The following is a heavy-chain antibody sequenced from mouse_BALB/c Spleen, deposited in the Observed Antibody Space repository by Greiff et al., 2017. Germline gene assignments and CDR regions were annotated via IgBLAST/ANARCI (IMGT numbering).Heavy chain of an antibody. J-gene: IGHJ1*01. V-gene: IGHV3-8*02. D-gene: IGHD1-1*01. CDR3: ARYIYYGSSYWYFDV. CDR2: ISYSGST. Sequence: EVQLQESGPSLVKPSQTLSLTCSVTGDSITSGYWNWIRKFPGNKLEYMGYISYSGSTYYNPSLKSRISITRDTSKNQYYLQLNSVTTEDTATYYCARYIYYGSSYWYFDVWGAGTTVTVSS. CDR1: GDSITSGY.